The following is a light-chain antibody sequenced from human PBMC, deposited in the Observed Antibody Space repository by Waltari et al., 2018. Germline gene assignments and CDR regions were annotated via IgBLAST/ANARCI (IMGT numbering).Light chain of an antibody. J-gene: IGKJ2*01. CDR1: QSPVHIHGNTY. CDR2: KIS. V-gene: IGKV2-30*02. CDR3: MQGSHWPRT. Sequence: VVLTQSPLFLPVTLGQPASMSCRSSQSPVHIHGNTYLNWFHQRPGRSPRRLIYKISRRESGVPDRFSGSGSGTDFTLKISRVEAEDVGVYYCMQGSHWPRTFGQGTKLEI.